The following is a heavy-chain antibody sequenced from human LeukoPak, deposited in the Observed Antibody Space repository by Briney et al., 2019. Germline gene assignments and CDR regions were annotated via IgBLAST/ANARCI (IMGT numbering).Heavy chain of an antibody. CDR3: ARSSTSALDDSFRL. V-gene: IGHV4-39*01. CDR1: GGSFNSSNYY. J-gene: IGHJ3*01. CDR2: LYFSGNR. Sequence: PSETLSLTCTVSGGSFNSSNYYWGWIRQPPGKGLERVGSLYFSGNRYYNPSLKSRVSVSVDTSKRQFALSVTSVTAADTAIYYCARSSTSALDDSFRLWGPGTTVTVTA. D-gene: IGHD6-6*01.